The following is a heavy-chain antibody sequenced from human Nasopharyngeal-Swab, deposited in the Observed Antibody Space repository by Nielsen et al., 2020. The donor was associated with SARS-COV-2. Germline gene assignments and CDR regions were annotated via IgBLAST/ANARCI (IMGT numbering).Heavy chain of an antibody. CDR2: ISGSSSHT. D-gene: IGHD3-10*01. CDR1: GFTFSDYY. V-gene: IGHV3-11*03. CDR3: ARTSYYGSGSLDY. J-gene: IGHJ4*02. Sequence: GGSLRLSWAASGFTFSDYYMSWIRHIPGKGLEGGSYISGSSSHTSYADSVKGRFTISRDNAKNSLYLEMTSLRADDTAVYYCARTSYYGSGSLDYWVQGTQVTVSS.